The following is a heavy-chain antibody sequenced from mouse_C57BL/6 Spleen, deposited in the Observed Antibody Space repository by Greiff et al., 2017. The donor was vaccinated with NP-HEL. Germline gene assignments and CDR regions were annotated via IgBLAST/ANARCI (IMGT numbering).Heavy chain of an antibody. Sequence: EVQLKESGGGLVKPGGSLKLSCAASGFTFSDYGMHWVRQAPEKGLEWVAYISSGSSTIYYADTVKGRFTISRDNAKNTLFLQMTSLRTEDTAMYYCARILYSNPFAYWGQGTLVTVSA. J-gene: IGHJ3*01. CDR1: GFTFSDYG. CDR2: ISSGSSTI. D-gene: IGHD2-5*01. V-gene: IGHV5-17*01. CDR3: ARILYSNPFAY.